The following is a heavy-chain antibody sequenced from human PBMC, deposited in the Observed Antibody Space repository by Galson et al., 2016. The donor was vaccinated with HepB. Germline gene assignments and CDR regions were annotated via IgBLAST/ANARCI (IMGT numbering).Heavy chain of an antibody. CDR2: IGSSGRPI. D-gene: IGHD1-14*01. Sequence: SLRLSCAASGFSFNKYHMNWARQAPGKGLEWVAYIGSSGRPIFYRDSVKGRFTISRDNAQNSLYLYLSDLRAEDSAVYYCAGDSGRTGAWDFWGQGTLATVSS. CDR3: AGDSGRTGAWDF. V-gene: IGHV3-48*03. J-gene: IGHJ4*02. CDR1: GFSFNKYH.